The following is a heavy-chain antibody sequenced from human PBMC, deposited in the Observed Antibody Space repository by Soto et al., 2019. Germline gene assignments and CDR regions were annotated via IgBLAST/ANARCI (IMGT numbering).Heavy chain of an antibody. V-gene: IGHV4-39*01. J-gene: IGHJ4*02. CDR2: IYFTGNT. CDR3: ARGLGGVPVAADLDY. Sequence: TLSLTCSASGGSITSSSHFWGWVRQPPGKGLEWIGTIYFTGNTYYTPSLKSRLTMSIDTSKNEFSLRLNSVTADDTAVYFCARGLGGVPVAADLDYWGQGTLVTVSS. D-gene: IGHD3-10*01. CDR1: GGSITSSSHF.